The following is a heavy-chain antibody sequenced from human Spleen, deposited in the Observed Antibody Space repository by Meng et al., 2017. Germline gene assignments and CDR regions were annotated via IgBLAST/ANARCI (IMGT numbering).Heavy chain of an antibody. J-gene: IGHJ2*01. D-gene: IGHD3-22*01. V-gene: IGHV4-4*07. CDR1: GGSISSYY. Sequence: SETLSLTCTVSGGSISSYYWSWIRQPAGKGLEWIGGIYTSGSTNYNPSLKSRVTMSVDTSKNQFSLKLSSVTAADTAVYYCARDSSGYIVDWYFDLWGRGTLVTVSS. CDR2: IYTSGST. CDR3: ARDSSGYIVDWYFDL.